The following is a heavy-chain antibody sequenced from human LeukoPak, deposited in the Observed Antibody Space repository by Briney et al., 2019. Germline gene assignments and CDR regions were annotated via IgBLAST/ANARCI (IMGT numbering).Heavy chain of an antibody. J-gene: IGHJ4*02. CDR3: ARFGSDTYGYKYYFDS. V-gene: IGHV4-61*01. CDR1: GGSVSSGNYY. Sequence: SETLSLTCTVSGGSVSSGNYYWSWIRQPPGKGLEWIGYINYSGSTNYNPSLKSRVTISVDTSKNQFSLRLTSVTAADTAVYYCARFGSDTYGYKYYFDSWGQGSLATVSS. D-gene: IGHD3-16*01. CDR2: INYSGST.